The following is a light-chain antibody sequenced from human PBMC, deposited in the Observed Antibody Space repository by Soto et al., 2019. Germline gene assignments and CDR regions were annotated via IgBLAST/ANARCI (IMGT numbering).Light chain of an antibody. CDR1: QSVSSY. Sequence: EIVFTQSPATQSLSPGERATLSCRASQSVSSYLAWYQQKPGQAPRLLIYDASNRATGIPARFSGSGSGTDFTLTISSLEPEDFAVYYCQQRSNWPLTFGGGTKVEIK. CDR2: DAS. J-gene: IGKJ4*01. V-gene: IGKV3-11*01. CDR3: QQRSNWPLT.